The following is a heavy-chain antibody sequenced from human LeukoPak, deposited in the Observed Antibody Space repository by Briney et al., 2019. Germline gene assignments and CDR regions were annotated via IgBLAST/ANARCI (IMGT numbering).Heavy chain of an antibody. V-gene: IGHV4-31*03. CDR2: IYYSGST. D-gene: IGHD2/OR15-2a*01. CDR3: ARYTTSCCP. CDR1: GGSISSGGYY. Sequence: SETLSLTCTVSGGSISSGGYYWSWIRQHPGKGLEWIGNIYYSGSTYYNPSLKSRVTISIDTSKNQFSLKLSSVTAADTAVYYCARYTTSCCPWGQGTLVTVSS. J-gene: IGHJ5*02.